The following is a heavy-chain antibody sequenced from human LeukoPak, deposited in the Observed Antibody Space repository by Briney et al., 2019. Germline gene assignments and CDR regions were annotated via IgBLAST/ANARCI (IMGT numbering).Heavy chain of an antibody. J-gene: IGHJ6*03. D-gene: IGHD3-3*01. CDR3: ARGAGYDFWSGYGYYMDV. CDR2: INHSGST. CDR1: GGSFSGYY. Sequence: SETLSLTCAVYGGSFSGYYWSWIRRPPGKGLEGMREINHSGSTNYNPSLKSRVPISVDTSKNQFSLKLSSVTAADTAVYYCARGAGYDFWSGYGYYMDVWGKGTTVTVSS. V-gene: IGHV4-34*01.